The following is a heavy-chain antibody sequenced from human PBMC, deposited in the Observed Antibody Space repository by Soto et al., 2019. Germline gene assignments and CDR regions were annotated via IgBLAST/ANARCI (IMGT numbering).Heavy chain of an antibody. V-gene: IGHV4-39*01. CDR1: VVSISSSSYY. J-gene: IGHJ4*02. CDR2: IYYSGST. CDR3: ARHWNYDRSGYLDY. Sequence: PSETLSLTCTFSVVSISSSSYYCGWIRQPPGKGLEWIGSIYYSGSTYYNPSLKSRVTISVDTSKNQFSLKLSSVTAADTAVYYCARHWNYDRSGYLDYWGQGTLVTVSP. D-gene: IGHD3-22*01.